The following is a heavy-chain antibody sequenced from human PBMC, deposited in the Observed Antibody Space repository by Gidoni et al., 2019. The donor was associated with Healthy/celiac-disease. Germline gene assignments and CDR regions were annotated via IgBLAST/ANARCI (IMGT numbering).Heavy chain of an antibody. D-gene: IGHD6-19*01. V-gene: IGHV5-10-1*01. Sequence: EVQLVQSGAEVKKPGESLRISCTGSGYSLTGYWISWVRQMPGKGLEWMGGGDPSDSYTNYSPSFQGHVTISADKSISTAYLQWSSLKASDTAMYYCARHESASGSTPYGMDVWGQGTTVTVSS. CDR1: GYSLTGYW. CDR2: GDPSDSYT. J-gene: IGHJ6*02. CDR3: ARHESASGSTPYGMDV.